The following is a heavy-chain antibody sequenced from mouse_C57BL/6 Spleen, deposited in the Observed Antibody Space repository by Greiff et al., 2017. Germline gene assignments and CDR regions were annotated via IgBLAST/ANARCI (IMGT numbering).Heavy chain of an antibody. CDR1: GYTFTNYT. CDR2: INPSSGYT. V-gene: IGHV1-4*01. Sequence: QVQLQQSGAELARPGASVKMSCKASGYTFTNYTMHWVKQRPGQGLEWIGDINPSSGYTKYNQKFQDKATLTADKSSSTAYMQLSSLTSEDSAVYYCASRNYGSSYGYFDVWGTGTTVTVSS. CDR3: ASRNYGSSYGYFDV. D-gene: IGHD1-1*01. J-gene: IGHJ1*03.